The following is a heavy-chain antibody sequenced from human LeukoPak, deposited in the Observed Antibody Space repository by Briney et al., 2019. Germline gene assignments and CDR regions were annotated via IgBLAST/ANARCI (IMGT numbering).Heavy chain of an antibody. Sequence: PGGSLRLSCAASGFTFSSYGMSWVRQAPGKGLEWGSAISGSGGSTYYADSVKGRFTISRDNSKNTLYLQMNSLRAEDTAVYYCAKVGYCSSTSCYDVDYWGQGTLVTVSS. V-gene: IGHV3-23*01. CDR2: ISGSGGST. J-gene: IGHJ4*02. CDR1: GFTFSSYG. CDR3: AKVGYCSSTSCYDVDY. D-gene: IGHD2-2*03.